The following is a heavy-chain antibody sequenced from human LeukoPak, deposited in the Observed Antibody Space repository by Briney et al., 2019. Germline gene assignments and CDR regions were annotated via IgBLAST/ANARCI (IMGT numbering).Heavy chain of an antibody. CDR1: GFTFENYY. CDR2: INYGGSDK. Sequence: PGGSLRLSCAASGFTFENYYLPWVRHAPGMGLVWVSRINYGGSDKTYADSVKGRFTISRDNAKHTLYLQMSSLRAEDTAMYYCARGGEGLLWGQGILVTVSS. D-gene: IGHD2-15*01. CDR3: ARGGEGLL. J-gene: IGHJ4*02. V-gene: IGHV3-74*01.